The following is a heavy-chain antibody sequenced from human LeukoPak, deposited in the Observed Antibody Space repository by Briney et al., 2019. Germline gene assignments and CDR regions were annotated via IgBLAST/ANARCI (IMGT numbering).Heavy chain of an antibody. D-gene: IGHD6-19*01. J-gene: IGHJ4*02. CDR3: AKDRGSSGWSRDNNFDY. Sequence: PGGSLRLSCAASGFTFSSYAMSWVRQAPGKGLEWVSAISGSGGSTYYADSVKGRFTISRDNSKNTLYLQMNSLRAEDTAVYYCAKDRGSSGWSRDNNFDYWGQGTLVTVSS. V-gene: IGHV3-23*01. CDR1: GFTFSSYA. CDR2: ISGSGGST.